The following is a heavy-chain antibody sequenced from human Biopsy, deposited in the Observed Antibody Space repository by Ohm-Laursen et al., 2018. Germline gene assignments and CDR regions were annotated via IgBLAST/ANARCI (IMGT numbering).Heavy chain of an antibody. CDR2: VNLVAEAP. Sequence: GASVKVSCKVSGYNFGNYYINWVRKVPGQGLEGLGEVNLVAEAPIYAQKFQDRITLTRDASTNTVYMDPTSLTSEDTAVYYCARESPLRLGVCGAIRCFKEVFGMDVWGQGTTVIVSS. J-gene: IGHJ6*02. CDR3: ARESPLRLGVCGAIRCFKEVFGMDV. V-gene: IGHV1-46*01. D-gene: IGHD2-21*01. CDR1: GYNFGNYY.